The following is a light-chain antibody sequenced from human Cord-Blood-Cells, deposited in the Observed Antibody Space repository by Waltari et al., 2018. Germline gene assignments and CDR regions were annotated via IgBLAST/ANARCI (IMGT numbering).Light chain of an antibody. J-gene: IGLJ3*02. Sequence: QSALTQPASVSGSPGQSITISCTGTSSDVGGYNYVSWYQQHPGKAPKRMIYDVSKRPAGLSNRFSGSKHGNTASVTISGLQAEDEADYYCSAYKSSSTWVFGGGTKLTVL. CDR1: SSDVGGYNY. V-gene: IGLV2-14*01. CDR2: DVS. CDR3: SAYKSSSTWV.